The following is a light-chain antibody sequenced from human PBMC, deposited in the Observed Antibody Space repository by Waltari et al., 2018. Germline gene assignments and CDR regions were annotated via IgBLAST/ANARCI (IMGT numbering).Light chain of an antibody. CDR3: KRRSTWRHT. J-gene: IGKJ4*01. CDR1: QSVSDY. V-gene: IGKV3-11*01. Sequence: EVVLTQSPATLSLSPGERATLSCRASQSVSDYLVWYQQKPGQAPRLLIYDASKRPTGNPPRFSGSGSGTDFTLTISCLEPEDIAVYYCKRRSTWRHTLGGGTKVEI. CDR2: DAS.